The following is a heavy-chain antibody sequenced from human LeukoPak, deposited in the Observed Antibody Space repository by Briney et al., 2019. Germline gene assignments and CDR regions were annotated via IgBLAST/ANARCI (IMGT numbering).Heavy chain of an antibody. CDR3: ARGHGYSSSWYSPGVDY. D-gene: IGHD6-13*01. CDR1: GFTFSSYS. CDR2: ISSSSSYI. J-gene: IGHJ4*02. Sequence: GGSLRLSCAASGFTFSSYSMNWVRQAPGKGLEWVSSISSSSSYIYYADSVKGRFTISRDNAKNSLYLQMNNLRAEDTAVYYCARGHGYSSSWYSPGVDYWGQGTLVTVSS. V-gene: IGHV3-21*01.